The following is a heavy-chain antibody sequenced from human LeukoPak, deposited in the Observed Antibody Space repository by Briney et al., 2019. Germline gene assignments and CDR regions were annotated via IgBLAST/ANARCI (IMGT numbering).Heavy chain of an antibody. CDR2: INGDGSST. V-gene: IGHV3-74*01. CDR1: EFTFSSYW. D-gene: IGHD1-7*01. J-gene: IGHJ4*02. Sequence: PGGSLRLSCPASEFTFSSYWMHWVRQPPGKGLVWVSRINGDGSSTSYADAVKGRFTISRDNAKNTLYLRMNSLRAEDTAVYYCARGGLTGTTIPYFDYWGQGTLVTVSS. CDR3: ARGGLTGTTIPYFDY.